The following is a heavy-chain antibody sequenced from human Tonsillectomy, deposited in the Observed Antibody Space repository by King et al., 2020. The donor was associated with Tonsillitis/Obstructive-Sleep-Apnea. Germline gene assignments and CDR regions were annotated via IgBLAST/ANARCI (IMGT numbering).Heavy chain of an antibody. J-gene: IGHJ4*02. Sequence: QLVQSGGGLVQPGRSLRLSCAASGFTFDDYAMHWVRQAPGKGLEWVSGISWNSGSIGYADSVKGRFTISRDNAKNSLYLQMNSLRAEDTALYYCAKGAQWELLKGNYLDYWGQGTLVTVSS. CDR3: AKGAQWELLKGNYLDY. CDR1: GFTFDDYA. V-gene: IGHV3-9*01. D-gene: IGHD1-26*01. CDR2: ISWNSGSI.